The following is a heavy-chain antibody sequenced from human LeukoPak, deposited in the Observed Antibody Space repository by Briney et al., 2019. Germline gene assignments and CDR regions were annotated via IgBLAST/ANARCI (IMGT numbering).Heavy chain of an antibody. D-gene: IGHD3-16*01. CDR2: IVVGSGNT. CDR3: AADPAGFGAFDI. J-gene: IGHJ3*02. V-gene: IGHV1-58*01. Sequence: EASVKVSCKASGLTFTKSAVQWVRQARGQRLECIGWIVVGSGNTDYAQKFQERVTITRDMSTSTAYMELNSLTSEDTAIYYCAADPAGFGAFDIWGHGTIVTVSS. CDR1: GLTFTKSA.